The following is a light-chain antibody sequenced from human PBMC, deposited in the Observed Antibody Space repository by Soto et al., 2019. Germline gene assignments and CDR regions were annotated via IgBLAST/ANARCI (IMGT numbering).Light chain of an antibody. CDR3: QHYKTSSPA. CDR2: AAS. J-gene: IGKJ1*01. V-gene: IGKV1-5*01. CDR1: QRISDW. Sequence: EIQMTQSPPTLSASVGERVTITCRARQRISDWLAWYQQKPGKAPKLLIYAASTLESRVPSRFSGTGSGTESTLTIRGLQPDDFATYYCQHYKTSSPAFGQGTMVDI.